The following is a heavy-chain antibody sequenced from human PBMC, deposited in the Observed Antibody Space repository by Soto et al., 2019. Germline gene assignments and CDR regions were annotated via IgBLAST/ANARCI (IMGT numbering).Heavy chain of an antibody. CDR3: ARPVHNSDILAPHAFDI. Sequence: PGESLKISCKGSGYSFTTYWIGWVRQMPGKGLEWMGIIYPGDSDTRNSPSFQGQVTISADKSISTAYLQWSSLKASDTAMYYCARPVHNSDILAPHAFDIWGQGTMVT. CDR1: GYSFTTYW. V-gene: IGHV5-51*01. D-gene: IGHD3-9*01. CDR2: IYPGDSDT. J-gene: IGHJ3*02.